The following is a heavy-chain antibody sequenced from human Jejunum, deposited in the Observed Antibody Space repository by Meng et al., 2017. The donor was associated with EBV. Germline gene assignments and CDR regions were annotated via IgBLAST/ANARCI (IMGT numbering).Heavy chain of an antibody. J-gene: IGHJ4*02. CDR3: ARVAFSYTTRSLDS. CDR2: INHSGST. D-gene: IGHD3-16*02. CDR1: RGSFSGYY. Sequence: QVQQQRWGAVLLKPSETLSLTCAVYRGSFSGYYWSWIRQHPGKGLEWIGEINHSGSTNYNPSLRSRVTISVETSKNQFSLRLNSVTAADTAVYYCARVAFSYTTRSLDSWGQGTLVTVSS. V-gene: IGHV4-34*02.